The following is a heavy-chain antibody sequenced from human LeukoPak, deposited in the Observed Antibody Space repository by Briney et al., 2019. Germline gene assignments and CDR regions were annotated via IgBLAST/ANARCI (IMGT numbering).Heavy chain of an antibody. CDR2: ISAYNGNT. Sequence: VASPKVSCKASGYTFTSYGISWVRPAPGQRLEWMGWISAYNGNTNYAQKLQGRVTMTTDTSTSTAYMELRSMRSDDTAVYYCARDRGLSSSNGGYWGQGPLVTVSS. J-gene: IGHJ4*02. CDR1: GYTFTSYG. V-gene: IGHV1-18*01. D-gene: IGHD6-19*01. CDR3: ARDRGLSSSNGGY.